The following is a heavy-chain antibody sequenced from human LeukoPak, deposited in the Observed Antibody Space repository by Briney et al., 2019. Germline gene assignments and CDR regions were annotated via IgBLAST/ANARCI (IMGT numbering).Heavy chain of an antibody. V-gene: IGHV1-46*01. Sequence: ASVKVSCKASGYTFTSYSMHWVRQAPGQGLEWMGIINPSGGSTSYAQKFQGRVTMTRDMSTSTVYMELSSLRSEDTAVYYCARVYYDILTGYEGAGVFDYWGQGTLVTVSS. J-gene: IGHJ4*02. CDR1: GYTFTSYS. CDR2: INPSGGST. CDR3: ARVYYDILTGYEGAGVFDY. D-gene: IGHD3-9*01.